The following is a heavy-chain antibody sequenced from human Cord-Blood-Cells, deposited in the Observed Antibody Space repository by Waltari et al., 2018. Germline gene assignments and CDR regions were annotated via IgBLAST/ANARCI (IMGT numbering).Heavy chain of an antibody. Sequence: QVQLVESGGGVVQPGRSLRLSCAASGFTFSSYGMHWVRLAPGRGLEWVAVISYDGSNKYYADSLKGRFTISRDNSKNTLYLQMNSLRAEDTAVYYCATSTDFDYWGQGTLVTVSS. V-gene: IGHV3-30*03. CDR2: ISYDGSNK. D-gene: IGHD4-4*01. CDR1: GFTFSSYG. J-gene: IGHJ4*02. CDR3: ATSTDFDY.